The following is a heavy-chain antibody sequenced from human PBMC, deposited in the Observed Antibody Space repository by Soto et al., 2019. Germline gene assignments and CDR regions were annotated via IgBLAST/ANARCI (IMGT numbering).Heavy chain of an antibody. D-gene: IGHD6-19*01. Sequence: QVQLVQSGAEVKKPGTSVKVSCKASGGTFSSYGISWVRQAPGQGLEWMGGIIPIFGSPNYAQRFQGRVTISADELTSTAYMELTSLRSEDTAVYYCARENRFLESNSGWYNWFDPWGQRTLVTVSS. CDR2: IIPIFGSP. J-gene: IGHJ5*02. CDR3: ARENRFLESNSGWYNWFDP. CDR1: GGTFSSYG. V-gene: IGHV1-69*01.